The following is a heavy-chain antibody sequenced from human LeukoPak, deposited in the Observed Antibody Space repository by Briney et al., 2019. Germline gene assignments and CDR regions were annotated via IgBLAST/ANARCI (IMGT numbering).Heavy chain of an antibody. D-gene: IGHD3-22*01. CDR2: ISAYNGNT. CDR1: GYTFTSYG. CDR3: ARAPVVVVNIWFDP. Sequence: GASVKVSCKASGYTFTSYGISWVGQAPGQGRAWMGWISAYNGNTNYAQKLQGRVNMTTDTSTSTAYLELGSLRSHDTAVYSCARAPVVVVNIWFDPWGQGTLVTVSS. V-gene: IGHV1-18*01. J-gene: IGHJ5*02.